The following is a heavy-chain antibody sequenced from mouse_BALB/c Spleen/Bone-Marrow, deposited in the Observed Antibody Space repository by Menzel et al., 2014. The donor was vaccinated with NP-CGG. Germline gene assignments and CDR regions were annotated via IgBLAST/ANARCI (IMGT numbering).Heavy chain of an antibody. D-gene: IGHD2-14*01. J-gene: IGHJ1*01. Sequence: VQVVESGAELMKPGASVKISCKATGYTFSSYWIEWVKQRPGHGLEWIGEILPGSGSTNYNEKFKGKATFTADTSSNPAYMQRSSQTSEDSAVYYWARGGVRGGYWYFDVWGAGTTVTVSS. CDR1: GYTFSSYW. CDR3: ARGGVRGGYWYFDV. CDR2: ILPGSGST. V-gene: IGHV1-9*01.